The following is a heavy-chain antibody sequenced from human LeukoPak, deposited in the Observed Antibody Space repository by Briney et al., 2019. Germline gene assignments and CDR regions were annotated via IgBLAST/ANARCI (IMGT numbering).Heavy chain of an antibody. V-gene: IGHV4-59*01. CDR2: IYYSGST. D-gene: IGHD3-16*01. Sequence: SETLSLTCTVSGGSISSYYWSWIRQPPGKGLEWIGYIYYSGSTNYNPSLKSRVTISVDTSKNQFSLKLSSVTAADTAVYYRARVPSGSMITFGDGSEVWGQGTLVTVSS. CDR3: ARVPSGSMITFGDGSEV. J-gene: IGHJ4*02. CDR1: GGSISSYY.